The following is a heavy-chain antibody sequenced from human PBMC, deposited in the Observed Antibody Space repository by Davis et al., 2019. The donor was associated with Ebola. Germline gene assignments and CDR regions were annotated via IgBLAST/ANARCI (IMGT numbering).Heavy chain of an antibody. V-gene: IGHV3-48*02. CDR3: ARGRVGDLYYYYMDV. CDR1: GFTFSSFA. J-gene: IGHJ6*03. CDR2: ISSSSSTI. Sequence: GGSLRLSCAASGFTFSSFAMNWARQAPGKGLEWVSYISSSSSTIYYADSVKGRFTISRDNAKNSLYLQMNSLRDEDTAVYYCARGRVGDLYYYYMDVWGKGTTVTVSS. D-gene: IGHD1-26*01.